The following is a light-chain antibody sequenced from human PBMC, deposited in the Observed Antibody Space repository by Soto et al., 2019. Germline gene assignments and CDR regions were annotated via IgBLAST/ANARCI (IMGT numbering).Light chain of an antibody. J-gene: IGKJ4*01. CDR1: QSVSSSY. CDR3: QQYGSSLPLT. Sequence: EIVLTQSPGTLSLSPGERATLSCRASQSVSSSYLAWYQQKPGQAPRLLIYAAYSRATGIPDRFSGSGSGTDFTLTISRLEPEDFALYYCQQYGSSLPLTFGGGTTVEIK. CDR2: AAY. V-gene: IGKV3-20*01.